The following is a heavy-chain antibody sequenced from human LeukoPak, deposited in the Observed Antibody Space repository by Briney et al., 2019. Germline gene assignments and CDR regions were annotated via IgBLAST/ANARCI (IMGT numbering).Heavy chain of an antibody. CDR1: RFSFSKYA. CDR2: VSVGGETT. D-gene: IGHD3-10*01. J-gene: IGHJ4*02. Sequence: GGSLRLSCAASRFSFSKYAMSWVRQAPGKGLEWVSVVSVGGETTHYADAVKGRFTISRDNSKNTAYLQMNSLRGDDTAIYYCASHEAGGSSGTYLPLSVFDHWGQGTLVTVSS. CDR3: ASHEAGGSSGTYLPLSVFDH. V-gene: IGHV3-23*01.